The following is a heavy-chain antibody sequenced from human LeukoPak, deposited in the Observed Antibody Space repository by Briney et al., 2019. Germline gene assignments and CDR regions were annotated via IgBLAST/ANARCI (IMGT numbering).Heavy chain of an antibody. CDR1: GGSFSGYY. D-gene: IGHD3-22*01. CDR2: INHSRST. V-gene: IGHV4-34*01. J-gene: IGHJ3*02. CDR3: AREDVYYDSSGYYHDAFDI. Sequence: ASETLSLTCAVYGGSFSGYYWSWIRQPPGKGLEWIGEINHSRSTNYNPSLKSRVTISVDTSKNQFSLKLSSVTAADTAVYYCAREDVYYDSSGYYHDAFDIWGQGSMVTVSS.